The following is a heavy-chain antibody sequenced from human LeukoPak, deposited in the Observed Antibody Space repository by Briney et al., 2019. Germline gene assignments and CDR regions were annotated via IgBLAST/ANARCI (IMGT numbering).Heavy chain of an antibody. CDR3: GMSGDRVPLQDDVFDV. V-gene: IGHV5-51*01. CDR1: GYSFTSYC. D-gene: IGHD1-26*01. J-gene: IGHJ3*01. Sequence: GGSLKISCKVSGYSFTSYCIGWVRQMPGKGLGWMGIIYPGDSGPTYSPSFQGQVTISVDKSINTAYLQWSSLQASDTAMYYCGMSGDRVPLQDDVFDVWGQGTMVTVST. CDR2: IYPGDSGP.